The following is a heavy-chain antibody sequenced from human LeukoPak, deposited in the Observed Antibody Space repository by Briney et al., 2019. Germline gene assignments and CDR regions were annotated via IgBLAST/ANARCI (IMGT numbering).Heavy chain of an antibody. CDR3: ARPYSGTYYDAFET. J-gene: IGHJ3*02. CDR1: GGSVGTYY. Sequence: SETLSLTCTVSGGSVGTYYWSWIRQPPGKGLEWIGHIYYSGTTNYNPSLKSRVTISVDTSKNQFSLKLSSVTAADMAVYYCARPYSGTYYDAFETWGQGTMVTVSS. V-gene: IGHV4-59*02. CDR2: IYYSGTT. D-gene: IGHD1-26*01.